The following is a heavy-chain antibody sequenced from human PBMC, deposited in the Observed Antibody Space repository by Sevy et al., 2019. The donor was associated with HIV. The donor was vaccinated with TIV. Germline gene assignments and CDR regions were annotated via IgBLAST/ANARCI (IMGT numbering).Heavy chain of an antibody. CDR2: ISYDGSNK. CDR3: ARDKEAAADP. J-gene: IGHJ5*02. Sequence: GGSLRLSYAASGFTFSSYAMRWVRQAPGKGLEWVAVISYDGSNKYYADSVKGRFTISRDNSKNTLYLQMNSLRAEDTAVYYCARDKEAAADPWGQRTLVTVSS. V-gene: IGHV3-30-3*01. D-gene: IGHD6-13*01. CDR1: GFTFSSYA.